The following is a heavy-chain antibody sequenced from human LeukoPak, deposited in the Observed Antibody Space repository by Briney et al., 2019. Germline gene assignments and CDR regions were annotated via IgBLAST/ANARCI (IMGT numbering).Heavy chain of an antibody. J-gene: IGHJ4*02. Sequence: KAGGSLRLSCAASGFTFSSYSMNWVRQAPGKGLEWVSSISSSSSYIYYADSVKGRFTISRDNAKNSLYLQMNSLRAEDTAVYYCARGPKRSSSWCDYWGQGTLVTVSS. CDR3: ARGPKRSSSWCDY. CDR1: GFTFSSYS. D-gene: IGHD6-13*01. CDR2: ISSSSSYI. V-gene: IGHV3-21*01.